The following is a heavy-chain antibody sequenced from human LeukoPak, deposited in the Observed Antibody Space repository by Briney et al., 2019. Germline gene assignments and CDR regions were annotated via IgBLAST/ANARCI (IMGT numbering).Heavy chain of an antibody. CDR2: IYHRGSA. CDR1: DGSISSYY. CDR3: ASLWFGETDFGIDP. J-gene: IGHJ5*02. V-gene: IGHV4-59*01. D-gene: IGHD3-10*01. Sequence: SETLSLTCTVSDGSISSYYWTWIRQPPGKGLEWIGYIYHRGSANYNPSLKGRVTISVDTSKNQFSLTLSSVTAADTAVYYCASLWFGETDFGIDPWGQGTLVTVSS.